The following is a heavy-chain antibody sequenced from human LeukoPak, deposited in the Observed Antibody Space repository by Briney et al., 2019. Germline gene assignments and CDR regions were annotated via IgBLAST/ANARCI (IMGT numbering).Heavy chain of an antibody. J-gene: IGHJ5*02. Sequence: PGGSLRLSCAASGFTFSSYAMHWVRQAPGKGLEWVAVISYDGSNKYYADSVKGRFTISRDNCKNTLYLQMNSLRAEDTAVYYCARDKATYYYDSSGYYSSGWFDPWGQGTLVTVSS. CDR3: ARDKATYYYDSSGYYSSGWFDP. CDR1: GFTFSSYA. CDR2: ISYDGSNK. V-gene: IGHV3-30*04. D-gene: IGHD3-22*01.